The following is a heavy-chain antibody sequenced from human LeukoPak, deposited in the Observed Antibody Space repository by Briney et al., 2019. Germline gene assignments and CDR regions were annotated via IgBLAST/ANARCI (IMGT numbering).Heavy chain of an antibody. CDR3: ARHGQQLRKHNWFDP. D-gene: IGHD6-13*01. J-gene: IGHJ5*02. V-gene: IGHV4-38-2*01. Sequence: SETLSLTCAVSGYSISSGYYWGWIRQPPGKGLEWIGSIYHSGSTYYNPSLKSRVTISVDTSKNQFSLKLSSVTAADTAVYYCARHGQQLRKHNWFDPWGQGILVTVSS. CDR1: GYSISSGYY. CDR2: IYHSGST.